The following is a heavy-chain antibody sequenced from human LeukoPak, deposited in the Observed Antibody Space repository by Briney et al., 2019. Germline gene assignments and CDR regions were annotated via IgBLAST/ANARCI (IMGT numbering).Heavy chain of an antibody. CDR1: GGSISSYY. CDR2: IYYSGST. Sequence: PSETLSLTCTVSGGSISSYYWSWIRQPPGKGLEWIGYIYYSGSTNYNPSLKSRVTISVDTSKNQFSLKLSSVTAADTAVYYCARPLAGYYYMDVWGKGTTVTISS. J-gene: IGHJ6*03. CDR3: ARPLAGYYYMDV. V-gene: IGHV4-59*01.